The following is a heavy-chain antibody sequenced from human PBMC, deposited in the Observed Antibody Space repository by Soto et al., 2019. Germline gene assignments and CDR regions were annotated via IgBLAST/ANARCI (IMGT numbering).Heavy chain of an antibody. Sequence: SETLSLTCAVYGGSFSGYYWSWIRQPPGKGLEWIGEINHSGSTNYNPSLKSRVTISVDTSKNQFSLKLSSVTAADTAVYYCARALSYDFWSGYRNNYGMDVWGQGTTVTVS. CDR1: GGSFSGYY. D-gene: IGHD3-3*01. V-gene: IGHV4-34*01. CDR3: ARALSYDFWSGYRNNYGMDV. CDR2: INHSGST. J-gene: IGHJ6*02.